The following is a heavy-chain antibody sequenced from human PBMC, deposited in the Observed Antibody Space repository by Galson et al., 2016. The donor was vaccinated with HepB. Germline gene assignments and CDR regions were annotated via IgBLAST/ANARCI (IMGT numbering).Heavy chain of an antibody. V-gene: IGHV3-53*01. Sequence: DSVKGRFTISRDNSKNTVYLQMNRLRAEDTAVYYCARTGPRYFYAIVVWGQGTTVTVSS. J-gene: IGHJ6*02. D-gene: IGHD1-14*01. CDR3: ARTGPRYFYAIVV.